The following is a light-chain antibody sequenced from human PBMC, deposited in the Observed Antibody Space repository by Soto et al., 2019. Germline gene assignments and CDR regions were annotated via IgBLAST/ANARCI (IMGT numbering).Light chain of an antibody. CDR2: AAS. CDR3: LQDYNYPRT. V-gene: IGKV1-12*01. CDR1: QGISSW. Sequence: DIQMTQSPSSVSASVGDRVTITCRTSQGISSWLAWYQQKPGKAPRLLIYAASSVQSGVPSRFSGSGSGTEFTLTISSLQPEDFATYYCLQDYNYPRTFGQGTKVDIK. J-gene: IGKJ2*01.